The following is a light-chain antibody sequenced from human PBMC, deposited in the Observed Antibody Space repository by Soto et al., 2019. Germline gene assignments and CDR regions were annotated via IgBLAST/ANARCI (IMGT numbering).Light chain of an antibody. V-gene: IGLV2-23*02. CDR3: CSYAGSITYV. CDR1: SSDVGSDNL. Sequence: QSALTQPASMSGSPGQSITISCTGTSSDVGSDNLVSWYQQHPGKAPKFIIYEVSQRPAGVSYRFSGSKSGNTAYLTISGLQAEDEADYYCCSYAGSITYVFGTGTKLTVL. CDR2: EVS. J-gene: IGLJ1*01.